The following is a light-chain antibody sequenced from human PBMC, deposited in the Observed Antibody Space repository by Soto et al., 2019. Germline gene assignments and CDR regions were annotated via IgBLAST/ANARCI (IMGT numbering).Light chain of an antibody. CDR2: DNN. J-gene: IGLJ2*01. CDR1: SSNIGNKY. CDR3: GTWDNSLISVV. V-gene: IGLV1-51*01. Sequence: QSVLTQPPSVSAAPGQRVTISCSGSSSNIGNKYISWYQQFPGTATKLLIYDNNKRPSGIPDRFSGSKSGTSATLGITGLQTGDEADYYCGTWDNSLISVVFGGGTKLTGL.